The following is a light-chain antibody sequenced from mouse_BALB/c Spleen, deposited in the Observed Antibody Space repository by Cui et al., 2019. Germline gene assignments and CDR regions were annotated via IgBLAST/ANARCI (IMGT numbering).Light chain of an antibody. CDR2: DTS. CDR1: SSVSY. CDR3: QQWSSYPLT. J-gene: IGKJ5*01. V-gene: IGKV4-55*01. Sequence: IVLPQYPPIMSASPGEKVTMTCSASSSVSYMYWYQQKPGSSPKLLIYDTSNLASGVPVRFSGSGSGTSYSLTISRMEAEDAATYYCQQWSSYPLTFGAGTKLELK.